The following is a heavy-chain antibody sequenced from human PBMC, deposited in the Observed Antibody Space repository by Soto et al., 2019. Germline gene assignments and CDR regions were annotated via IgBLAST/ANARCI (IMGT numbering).Heavy chain of an antibody. CDR3: AKTAHYYDSSGYYYGGRRAFDI. CDR1: GFTFSSYG. J-gene: IGHJ3*02. D-gene: IGHD3-22*01. CDR2: ISYDGSNK. Sequence: GGSLRLSCAASGFTFSSYGMHWVRQAPGKGLEWVAVISYDGSNKYYADSVKGRFTISRDNSKNTLYLQMNSLRAEDTAVYYCAKTAHYYDSSGYYYGGRRAFDIWGQGTMVTV. V-gene: IGHV3-30*18.